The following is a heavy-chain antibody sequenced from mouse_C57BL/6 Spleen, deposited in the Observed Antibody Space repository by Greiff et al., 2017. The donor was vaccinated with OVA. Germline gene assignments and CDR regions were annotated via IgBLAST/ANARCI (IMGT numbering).Heavy chain of an antibody. J-gene: IGHJ3*01. V-gene: IGHV2-2*01. D-gene: IGHD2-3*01. CDR2: IWSGGST. CDR3: ARNWDGYPFAY. Sequence: QVQLQQSGPGLVQPSQSLSITCTVSGFSLTSYGVHWVRQSPGKGLEWLGVIWSGGSTDYNAAFISRLSISKDNSKSQVFFKMNSLQADDTAIYYCARNWDGYPFAYWGQGTLVTVSA. CDR1: GFSLTSYG.